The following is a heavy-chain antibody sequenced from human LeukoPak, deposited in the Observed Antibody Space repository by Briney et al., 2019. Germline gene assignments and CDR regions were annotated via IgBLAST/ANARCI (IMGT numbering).Heavy chain of an antibody. CDR3: AKEPHSYGFLDYFDY. D-gene: IGHD5-18*01. Sequence: GGSLRLSCAASGFTFSSYAMSWVRQAPGKGLEWVSAISGSGGSTYYADSVKGRFTSSRDNSKNTLYLQMNSLRAEDTAVYYCAKEPHSYGFLDYFDYWGQGTLVTVSS. J-gene: IGHJ4*02. V-gene: IGHV3-23*01. CDR2: ISGSGGST. CDR1: GFTFSSYA.